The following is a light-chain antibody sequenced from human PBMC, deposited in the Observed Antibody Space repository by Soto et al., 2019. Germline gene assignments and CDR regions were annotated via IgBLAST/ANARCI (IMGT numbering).Light chain of an antibody. CDR2: KAS. CDR3: QQYNSYSCT. CDR1: QSISSW. V-gene: IGKV1-5*03. J-gene: IGKJ2*02. Sequence: IQMTQSPSSLSASVGDRVTITCRASQSISSWLAWYQQKPGKAPKLLIYKASSLESGVPSRFSGSGSGTEFTLTISSLQPDDFATYYCQQYNSYSCTLGQGTKVDI.